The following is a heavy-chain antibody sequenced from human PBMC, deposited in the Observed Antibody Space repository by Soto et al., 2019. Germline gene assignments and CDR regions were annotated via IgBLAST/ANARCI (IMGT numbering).Heavy chain of an antibody. D-gene: IGHD6-19*01. CDR2: IFYSGST. CDR3: ARVGSSGWSPEY. V-gene: IGHV4-59*11. CDR1: GGSISGHY. J-gene: IGHJ4*02. Sequence: ETLSRACGVCGGSISGHYLTWMRQSPGKGLEWIGYIFYSGSTNYNPSLKSRVTISVDTYKNPFSLKMSSVTAADTAVYYCARVGSSGWSPEYWGRGTLVIVYS.